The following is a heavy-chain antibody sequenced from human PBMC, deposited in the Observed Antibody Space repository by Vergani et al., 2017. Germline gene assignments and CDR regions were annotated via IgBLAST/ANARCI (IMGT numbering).Heavy chain of an antibody. D-gene: IGHD5-24*01. CDR1: GFPVSSNY. Sequence: EVQLVESGGGLIQPGGSLRLSCAASGFPVSSNYMSWVRQAPGKGLEWVSVICSGGSTYYADSVKGRFTIARDNSKNTLYLQMNSLRAEDTALYYCARDRGDGYNSVADAVDIWGQGTMVTVSS. V-gene: IGHV3-53*01. CDR2: ICSGGST. J-gene: IGHJ3*02. CDR3: ARDRGDGYNSVADAVDI.